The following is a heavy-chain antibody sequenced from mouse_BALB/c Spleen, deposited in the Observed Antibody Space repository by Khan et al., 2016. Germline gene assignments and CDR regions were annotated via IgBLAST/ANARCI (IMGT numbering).Heavy chain of an antibody. J-gene: IGHJ4*01. CDR1: GFNIKDTY. D-gene: IGHD2-12*01. V-gene: IGHV14-3*02. Sequence: VQLQQPGAELVKPGASVKLSCTASGFNIKDTYMHWVKQRPEQGLEWIGRIDPANGNTKYDPKFQGKAIITADTSSNTAYLQLSSLTSEDTAVYCCARSWGLRICYAMDYWGQGTSVTVSS. CDR3: ARSWGLRICYAMDY. CDR2: IDPANGNT.